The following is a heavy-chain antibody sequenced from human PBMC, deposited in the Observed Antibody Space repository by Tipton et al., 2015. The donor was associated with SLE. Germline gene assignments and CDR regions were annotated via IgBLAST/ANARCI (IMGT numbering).Heavy chain of an antibody. CDR1: GYTFTGYY. CDR2: INPSGGST. Sequence: QVQLVQSGAEVKKPGASVKDSCKASGYTFTGYYMHWVRQAPGQGLEWMGIINPSGGSTSYAQKFQGRVTMTRDTSTSTVYMELSSLRSADTAVYYCARGAGPITSFGNYYYYCYMDVWGKGTTVTVSS. J-gene: IGHJ6*03. CDR3: ARGAGPITSFGNYYYYCYMDV. V-gene: IGHV1-46*01. D-gene: IGHD3-16*01.